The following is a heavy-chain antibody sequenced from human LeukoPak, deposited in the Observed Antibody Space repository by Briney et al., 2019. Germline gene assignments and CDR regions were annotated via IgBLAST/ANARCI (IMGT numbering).Heavy chain of an antibody. J-gene: IGHJ5*02. CDR3: ARDRVDYYDSSGYPENWFDP. Sequence: SVKVSCKASGGTFSSYAISWVRQAPGQGLEWMGGIIPIFGTANYAQKFQGRVTITADESTSTAYMELSSLRSEDTAVYYCARDRVDYYDSSGYPENWFDPWGQGTLVTVSS. V-gene: IGHV1-69*13. D-gene: IGHD3-22*01. CDR2: IIPIFGTA. CDR1: GGTFSSYA.